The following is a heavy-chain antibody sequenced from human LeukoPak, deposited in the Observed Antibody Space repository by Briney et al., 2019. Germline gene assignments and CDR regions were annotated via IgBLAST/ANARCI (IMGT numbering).Heavy chain of an antibody. CDR2: INPSGGST. Sequence: ASVTVSCKASGYTFTSYYMHWVRQAPGQGLEWMGIINPSGGSTSYAQKFQGRVTMTRDMSTSTVYMELSSLRSDDTAVYYCARAGILDAFDIWGQGTMVTVSS. CDR3: ARAGILDAFDI. D-gene: IGHD1-1*01. J-gene: IGHJ3*02. CDR1: GYTFTSYY. V-gene: IGHV1-46*01.